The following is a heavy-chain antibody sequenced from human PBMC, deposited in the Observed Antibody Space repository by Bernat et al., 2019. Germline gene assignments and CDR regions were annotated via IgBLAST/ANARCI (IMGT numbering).Heavy chain of an antibody. J-gene: IGHJ4*02. CDR1: GFTFSGSA. D-gene: IGHD3-16*01. CDR2: IRSKANSYAT. V-gene: IGHV3-73*01. Sequence: EVQLVESGGGLVQPGGSLKLSCAASGFTFSGSAMHWVRQASGKGLEWVGRIRSKANSYATAYAASVKGRFTISRDDSKNTAYLQMNSLKTEDTAVYYCTGGSVYYFDYWGQGTLVTVSS. CDR3: TGGSVYYFDY.